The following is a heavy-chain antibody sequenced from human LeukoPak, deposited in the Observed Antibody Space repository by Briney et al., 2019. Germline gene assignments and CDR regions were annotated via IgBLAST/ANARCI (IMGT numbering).Heavy chain of an antibody. V-gene: IGHV4-39*07. CDR2: IYYSGST. CDR1: GGSISSSSYY. D-gene: IGHD3-22*01. J-gene: IGHJ3*02. CDR3: ARDRGIVDAFDI. Sequence: PSETLSLTCTVSGGSISSSSYYWGWTRQPPGKGLEWIGSIYYSGSTYYNPSLKSRVTISVDTSKNQFSLKLSSVTAADTAVYYCARDRGIVDAFDIWGQGTMVTVSS.